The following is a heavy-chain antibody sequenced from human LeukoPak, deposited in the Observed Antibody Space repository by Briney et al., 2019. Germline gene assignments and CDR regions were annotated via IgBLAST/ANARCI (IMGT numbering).Heavy chain of an antibody. J-gene: IGHJ4*02. Sequence: GASVKVSCKASGYTFTGYYTHWVRQAPGQGLEWMGWISAYNGNTNYAQKLQGRVTMTTDTPTSTAYMELRSLRSDDTAVYYCARVDNWNYDRGLDYWGQGTLVTVSS. CDR1: GYTFTGYY. CDR2: ISAYNGNT. V-gene: IGHV1-18*04. D-gene: IGHD1-7*01. CDR3: ARVDNWNYDRGLDY.